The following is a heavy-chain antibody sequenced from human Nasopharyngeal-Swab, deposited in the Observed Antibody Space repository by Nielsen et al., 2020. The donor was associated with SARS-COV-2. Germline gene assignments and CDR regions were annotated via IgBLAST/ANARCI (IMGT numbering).Heavy chain of an antibody. D-gene: IGHD1-7*01. CDR1: GYTFTSYY. CDR3: ARGPLTGTTGRSFYYFDY. Sequence: VKVSCKASGYTFTSYYMHWVRQAPGQGLEWMGIINPSGGSTSYAQKFQGRVTMTRDTSTSTVYMELSSLRSEDTAVYYCARGPLTGTTGRSFYYFDYWGQGTLVTVSS. V-gene: IGHV1-46*01. CDR2: INPSGGST. J-gene: IGHJ4*02.